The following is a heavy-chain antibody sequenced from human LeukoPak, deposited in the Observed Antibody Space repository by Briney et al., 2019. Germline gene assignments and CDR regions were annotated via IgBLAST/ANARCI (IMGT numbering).Heavy chain of an antibody. J-gene: IGHJ4*02. V-gene: IGHV3-23*01. CDR2: ISGSGGST. CDR3: AIQNDDFWSGSFDY. D-gene: IGHD3-3*01. Sequence: PGGSPRLSCAASGFTFSSYAMSWVRQAPGKGLEWVSAISGSGGSTYYADSVNGRFTISRDNSKNTLYLQMNSLRAEDTAVYYCAIQNDDFWSGSFDYWGQGTLVTVSS. CDR1: GFTFSSYA.